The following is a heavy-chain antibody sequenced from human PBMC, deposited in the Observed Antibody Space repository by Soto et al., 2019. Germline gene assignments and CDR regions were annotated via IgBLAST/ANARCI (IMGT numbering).Heavy chain of an antibody. J-gene: IGHJ6*02. Sequence: QVQLVQSGAEVKKPGSSVKVSCKASGGTLSTHAISWVRLAPGQGLDWVGGIIPIAGLANYGQTLQGRLTITADLSTSTAYMELSSLTSEDTAVYFCASGVFGSVVNSGWTTYFYKTMDVWGQGTSVTVSS. CDR1: GGTLSTHA. CDR2: IIPIAGLA. V-gene: IGHV1-69*02. D-gene: IGHD3-9*01. CDR3: ASGVFGSVVNSGWTTYFYKTMDV.